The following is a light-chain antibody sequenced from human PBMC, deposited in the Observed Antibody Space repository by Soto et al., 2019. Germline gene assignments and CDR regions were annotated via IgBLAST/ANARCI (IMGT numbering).Light chain of an antibody. CDR2: EGS. J-gene: IGLJ2*01. V-gene: IGLV2-23*01. CDR1: GSYKF. CDR3: CSFSNNHVV. Sequence: QSALTQPASVSGSPGQSITITCTGTGSYKFFSWYQQHPGKAPRLMIYEGSERPSGVSRRFSGSGSGNTASLTISELQAGDEAGYFCCSFSNNHVVFGGGTKLTVL.